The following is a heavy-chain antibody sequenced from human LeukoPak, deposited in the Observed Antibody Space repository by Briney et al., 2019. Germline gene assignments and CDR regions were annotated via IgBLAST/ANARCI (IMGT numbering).Heavy chain of an antibody. CDR1: GGSISSYY. D-gene: IGHD6-13*01. CDR2: IYYSGST. Sequence: SETLSLTCTVSGGSISSYYWSWIRQPPGKGLEWIGYIYYSGSTNYNPSLKSRVTISVDTSKNQFSLKLSSVTAADTAVYYCARVSGSIAAAGTRYYYYYMDVWGEGTTVTISS. V-gene: IGHV4-59*01. J-gene: IGHJ6*03. CDR3: ARVSGSIAAAGTRYYYYYMDV.